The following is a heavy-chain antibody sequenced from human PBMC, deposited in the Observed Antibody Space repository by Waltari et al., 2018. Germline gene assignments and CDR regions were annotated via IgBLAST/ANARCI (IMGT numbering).Heavy chain of an antibody. Sequence: QLQLQESGPGLVKPSETLSLTCTVSGGSISSRSDYWGWIRQPPGKGLEWIGIIYYSGSTYYTPSLKSRVTISVDTSKIQFSLKLSSVTAADTAVYYCARASRSGYDFDYWGQGTLVTVSS. J-gene: IGHJ4*02. V-gene: IGHV4-39*07. CDR3: ARASRSGYDFDY. CDR1: GGSISSRSDY. CDR2: IYYSGST. D-gene: IGHD5-12*01.